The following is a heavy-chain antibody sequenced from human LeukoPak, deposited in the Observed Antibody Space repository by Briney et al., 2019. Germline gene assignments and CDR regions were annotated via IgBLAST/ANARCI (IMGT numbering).Heavy chain of an antibody. J-gene: IGHJ4*02. Sequence: GGSLRLSCVASGFTFSNYAMSWVRQAPGRVLEWIAALNRGRTFFQDSVRGRCTISRDNSKNTLYLQLNSLTGDDTAVYFCVKEVPTYGYFDYWGRGTLVTVSS. D-gene: IGHD2-21*01. CDR1: GFTFSNYA. V-gene: IGHV3-23*01. CDR3: VKEVPTYGYFDY. CDR2: LNRGRT.